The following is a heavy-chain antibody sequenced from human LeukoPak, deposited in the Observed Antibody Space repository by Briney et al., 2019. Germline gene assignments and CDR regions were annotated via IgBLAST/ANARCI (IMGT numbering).Heavy chain of an antibody. CDR2: ITPIFGTA. V-gene: IGHV1-69*05. Sequence: GASVKVSCKASGGTFSSYAISWVRQAPGQGLEWMGGITPIFGTANYAQKFQGRVTITTDESTSTAYMELSSLRSEDTAVYYCARDGYSYGFDYWGQGTLVTVSS. CDR3: ARDGYSYGFDY. D-gene: IGHD5-18*01. CDR1: GGTFSSYA. J-gene: IGHJ4*02.